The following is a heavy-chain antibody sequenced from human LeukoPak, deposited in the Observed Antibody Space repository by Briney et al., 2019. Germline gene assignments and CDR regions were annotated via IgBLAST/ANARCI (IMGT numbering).Heavy chain of an antibody. J-gene: IGHJ4*02. V-gene: IGHV3-20*04. D-gene: IGHD6-19*01. CDR2: INWNGGST. CDR3: ARGDSNGWYFDC. Sequence: GGSLRLSCAASGYTFKDHGMSWVRQAPGKGLEWVSGINWNGGSTGYADSVKGRLTISRDNAKNSLYLQMNSLRDEDTALYYCARGDSNGWYFDCWGQGTLVTVSS. CDR1: GYTFKDHG.